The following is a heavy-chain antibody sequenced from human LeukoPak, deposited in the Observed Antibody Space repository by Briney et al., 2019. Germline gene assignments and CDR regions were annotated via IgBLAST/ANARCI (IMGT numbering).Heavy chain of an antibody. CDR1: GFTFSSYA. Sequence: GGSLRLSCAASGFTFSSYAMSWVRQAPGKGLEWVSAISNSGGSTYYADSVKGRFTISRDNSKNGLYLQMNSLRAEDAAIYYCAKRGTSYDILTGYSGFDPWGQGTLVTVSS. V-gene: IGHV3-23*01. CDR2: ISNSGGST. CDR3: AKRGTSYDILTGYSGFDP. J-gene: IGHJ5*02. D-gene: IGHD3-9*01.